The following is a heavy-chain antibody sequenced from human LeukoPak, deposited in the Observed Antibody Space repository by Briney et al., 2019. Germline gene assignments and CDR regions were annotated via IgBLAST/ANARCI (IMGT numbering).Heavy chain of an antibody. CDR1: GGSFSGYY. CDR2: INHSGST. CDR3: ARWGSPVWGADYHYYMDV. V-gene: IGHV4-34*01. J-gene: IGHJ6*03. D-gene: IGHD3-16*01. Sequence: KPSETLSLTCAVYGGSFSGYYWSWIRQPPGKGLEWIGEINHSGSTNYNPSLKSRVTISVDTSKNQFSLKLSSVTAADTAVYYCARWGSPVWGADYHYYMDVWGKGTTVTVSS.